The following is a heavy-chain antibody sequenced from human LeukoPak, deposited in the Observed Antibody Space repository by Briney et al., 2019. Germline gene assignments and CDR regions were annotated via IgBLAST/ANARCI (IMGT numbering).Heavy chain of an antibody. D-gene: IGHD6-13*01. CDR3: ARDAVTDSSSWYYFDY. J-gene: IGHJ4*02. CDR2: IIPIFGTA. Sequence: SVKVSCKASGGTLSSYAISWVRQAPGQGLEWMGGIIPIFGTANYAQKFQGRVTITTDESTSTAYMELSSLRSENTAVYYCARDAVTDSSSWYYFDYWGQGTLVTVSS. V-gene: IGHV1-69*05. CDR1: GGTLSSYA.